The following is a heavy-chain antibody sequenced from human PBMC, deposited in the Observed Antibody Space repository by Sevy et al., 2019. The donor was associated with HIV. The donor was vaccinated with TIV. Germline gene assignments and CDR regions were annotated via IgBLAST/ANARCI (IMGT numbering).Heavy chain of an antibody. Sequence: GESLKISCKGSGYSFTSHWLGWVRHMPGKGLEWRGIIYPDNSDTKYSPSFQGQVTFSADKSISTPYLQWSSLKASDTAMYYCATSRSGYFDSSGYYIYWGQGTLVTVSS. J-gene: IGHJ4*02. CDR3: ATSRSGYFDSSGYYIY. CDR2: IYPDNSDT. CDR1: GYSFTSHW. V-gene: IGHV5-51*01. D-gene: IGHD3-22*01.